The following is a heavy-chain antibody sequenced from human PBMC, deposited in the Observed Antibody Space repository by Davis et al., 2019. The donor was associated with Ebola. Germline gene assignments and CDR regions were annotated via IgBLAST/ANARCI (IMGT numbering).Heavy chain of an antibody. D-gene: IGHD5-12*01. J-gene: IGHJ4*02. CDR3: ASSLVADH. CDR2: IYSGGRT. CDR1: GFTVSNNY. Sequence: GESLKISCAASGFTVSNNYMSWVRQAPGKGLEWMSVIYSGGRTLYADSVKGRFTISRDSSKNTLYLRMNSLRAEDTAVDYCASSLVADHWGQGTLVTVSS. V-gene: IGHV3-66*01.